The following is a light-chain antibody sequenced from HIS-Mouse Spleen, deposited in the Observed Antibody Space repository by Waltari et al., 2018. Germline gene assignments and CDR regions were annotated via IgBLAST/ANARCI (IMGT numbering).Light chain of an antibody. Sequence: QSALTQPRSVSGSPGQSVPIPCTRTSSDVGGFNYVSWYQQHPGKAPKRMIYDVSKRPSGVPDRFSGSKSGNTASLTISGLQAEDEADYYCCSYAGSYTLVFGGGTKLTVL. J-gene: IGLJ2*01. CDR2: DVS. CDR3: CSYAGSYTLV. CDR1: SSDVGGFNY. V-gene: IGLV2-11*01.